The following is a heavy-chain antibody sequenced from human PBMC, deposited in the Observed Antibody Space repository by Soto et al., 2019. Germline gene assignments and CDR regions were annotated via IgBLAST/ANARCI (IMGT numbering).Heavy chain of an antibody. V-gene: IGHV3-9*01. CDR1: GFTFDDYA. CDR3: AKGHTNAVFPYSEP. J-gene: IGHJ2*01. Sequence: EVQLVESGGGLVQPGRSLRLSCAASGFTFDDYAMNWVRQAPGKGLEWVSSISWNSGNIVYADSVKGRFTISRDNAKNPLDLHMNGPSTNATGCNYGAKGHTNAVFPYSEPGGRGTGVTVTS. D-gene: IGHD3-16*01. CDR2: ISWNSGNI.